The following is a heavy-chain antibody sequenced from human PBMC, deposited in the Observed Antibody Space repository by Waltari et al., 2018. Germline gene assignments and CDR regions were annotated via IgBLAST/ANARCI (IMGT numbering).Heavy chain of an antibody. D-gene: IGHD2-2*01. Sequence: QVQLQESGPGLVKPSETLSLTCAVSGYSFSSSYYWGWVRQPPGKGLEWIGSIYHTGGTSYNPSLKSRVTMSVDTSKKYFSLKLSSVTAADTAVYYCATVEMSTINFEHWGQGTLLTVSS. J-gene: IGHJ4*02. CDR2: IYHTGGT. CDR1: GYSFSSSYY. V-gene: IGHV4-38-2*01. CDR3: ATVEMSTINFEH.